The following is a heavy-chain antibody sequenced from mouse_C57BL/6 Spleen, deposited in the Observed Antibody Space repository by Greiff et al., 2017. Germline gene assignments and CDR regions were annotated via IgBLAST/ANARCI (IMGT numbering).Heavy chain of an antibody. J-gene: IGHJ2*01. V-gene: IGHV1-53*01. CDR1: GYTFTSYW. Sequence: VQLQQPGTELVQPGASVKLSCKASGYTFTSYWMHWVKQRPGQGLEWIGKINPSNGGTNYNEKFKSKATLTVDKSSSTAYMQRSSLTSEDSAVYYCARLGQLRLRHFDYWGQGTTLTVSS. CDR2: INPSNGGT. D-gene: IGHD3-2*02. CDR3: ARLGQLRLRHFDY.